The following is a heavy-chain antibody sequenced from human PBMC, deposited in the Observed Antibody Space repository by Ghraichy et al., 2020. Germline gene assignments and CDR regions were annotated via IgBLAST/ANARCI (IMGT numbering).Heavy chain of an antibody. J-gene: IGHJ4*02. CDR3: ARTRRGSGGAFDS. Sequence: SETLSLTCTVSGDSISSSTYYWVWIRQPPGKGLEWIASILYGGSTYYNSSLKSRVTISVDTSKNQFSLRLDSVTAADTTVYYCARTRRGSGGAFDSWGQGALVTVS. V-gene: IGHV4-39*01. CDR1: GDSISSSTYY. D-gene: IGHD4-23*01. CDR2: ILYGGST.